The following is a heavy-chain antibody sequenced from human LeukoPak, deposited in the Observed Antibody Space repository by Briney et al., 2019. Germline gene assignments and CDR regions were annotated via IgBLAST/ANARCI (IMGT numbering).Heavy chain of an antibody. D-gene: IGHD6-19*01. Sequence: PGGSLRLSCAASGFTFSTYNMNWVRQAPGKGLEWASYISSSGSTTNYADSLKGRFTISRDNAKNSLWLQMNSLRDEDTAVYYCARGLPFYSSGWYFDYWGQGTLVTVSS. CDR1: GFTFSTYN. J-gene: IGHJ4*02. V-gene: IGHV3-48*02. CDR2: ISSSGSTT. CDR3: ARGLPFYSSGWYFDY.